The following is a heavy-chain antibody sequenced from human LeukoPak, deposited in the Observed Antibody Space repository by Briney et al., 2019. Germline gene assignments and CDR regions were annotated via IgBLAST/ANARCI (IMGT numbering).Heavy chain of an antibody. CDR1: GGSISKNTYY. D-gene: IGHD5-12*01. CDR3: NSYSGSSGSFDY. CDR2: INRRGST. J-gene: IGHJ4*02. V-gene: IGHV4-39*01. Sequence: SETLSLTCSVSGGSISKNTYYWGWIRQPPGKGLEWIGAINRRGSTNYNPSLKSRVTMSVDTSKDQVSLKLSSLTAPDSAVYYYNSYSGSSGSFDYWGQGTLVAVSS.